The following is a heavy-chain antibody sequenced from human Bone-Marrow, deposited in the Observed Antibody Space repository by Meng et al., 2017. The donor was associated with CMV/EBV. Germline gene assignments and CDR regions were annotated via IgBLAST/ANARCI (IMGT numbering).Heavy chain of an antibody. CDR2: IYYSGST. D-gene: IGHD2-15*01. Sequence: SETLSLTCTVSGGSISSSSYYWGWIRQPPGKGLEWIGSIYYSGSTYYNPSLKSRVTISVDTSKNQFSLKLSSVTAADTAVYYCARAALYSPFDYWGQGTLVTVSS. CDR3: ARAALYSPFDY. V-gene: IGHV4-39*07. CDR1: GGSISSSSYY. J-gene: IGHJ4*02.